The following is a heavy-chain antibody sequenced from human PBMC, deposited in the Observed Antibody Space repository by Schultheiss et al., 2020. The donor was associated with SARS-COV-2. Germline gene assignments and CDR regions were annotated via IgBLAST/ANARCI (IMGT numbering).Heavy chain of an antibody. CDR1: GFTFSSYG. V-gene: IGHV3-30*03. J-gene: IGHJ4*02. CDR3: ARGNGDYVDY. CDR2: ISYDGSNK. D-gene: IGHD1-1*01. Sequence: GGSLRLSCAASGFTFSSYGMHWVRQAPGKGLEWVAVISYDGSNKYYADSVKGRFTISRDNSKNSLYLQMNSLRAEDTALYYCARGNGDYVDYWGQGTLVTVSS.